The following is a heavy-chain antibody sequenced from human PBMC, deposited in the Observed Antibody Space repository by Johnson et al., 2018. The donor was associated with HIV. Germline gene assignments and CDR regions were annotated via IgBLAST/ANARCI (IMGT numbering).Heavy chain of an antibody. D-gene: IGHD1-26*01. J-gene: IGHJ3*02. V-gene: IGHV3-13*01. CDR1: GFTFSSYD. CDR2: IGTAGDT. Sequence: VQLVESGGGVVQPGRSLRLSCAASGFTFSSYDMHWVRQATGKGLEWVSAIGTAGDTYYPGSVTGRFTISRENAKNSLYLQMNSLRAGETAVYYCARGGRKWELLGDDAFDIWGQGTMVTVSS. CDR3: ARGGRKWELLGDDAFDI.